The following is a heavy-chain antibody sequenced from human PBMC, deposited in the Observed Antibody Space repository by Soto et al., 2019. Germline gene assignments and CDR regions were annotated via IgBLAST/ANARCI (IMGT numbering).Heavy chain of an antibody. D-gene: IGHD1-26*01. J-gene: IGHJ1*01. CDR2: ISKDESDK. CDR1: EFTFSSYT. Sequence: QVQLVESGGGVVQPGRSLRLSCAASEFTFSSYTMHWVRQAPGKGLEWVAVISKDESDKFYSESVKGRFIISRDNSKNTLYLQMNSLRAEDTAVYYCARGEAPGEYFQHWGQGTLVTVSS. CDR3: ARGEAPGEYFQH. V-gene: IGHV3-30-3*01.